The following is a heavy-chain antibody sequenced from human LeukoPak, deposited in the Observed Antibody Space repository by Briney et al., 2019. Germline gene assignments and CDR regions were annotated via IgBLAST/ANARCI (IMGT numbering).Heavy chain of an antibody. D-gene: IGHD6-19*01. V-gene: IGHV1-69*01. J-gene: IGHJ6*03. CDR1: GGTFSSYA. CDR2: IIPIFGTA. Sequence: SVKVSCKASGGTFSSYAISWVRQAPGQGLEWMGGIIPIFGTANYAQKFQGRVTITADESTSTAYMELSSLRSEDTAVYYCASGSSGWYELYYYYYYYMDVWGKGTTVTVSS. CDR3: ASGSSGWYELYYYYYYYMDV.